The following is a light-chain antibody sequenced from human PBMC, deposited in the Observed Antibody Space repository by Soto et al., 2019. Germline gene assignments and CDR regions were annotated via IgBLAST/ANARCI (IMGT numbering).Light chain of an antibody. CDR3: AAWDDSLNGWV. Sequence: QSVLTQPPSVSEAPRQRVTISCSGGSSNIGNNAVNWYQQVPRKAPKLLIYYDDLVASGVSDRFSGSKSDTSASLAISGLQSEDEAVYYCAAWDDSLNGWVFGGGTKVTDL. J-gene: IGLJ3*02. CDR1: SSNIGNNA. CDR2: YDD. V-gene: IGLV1-36*01.